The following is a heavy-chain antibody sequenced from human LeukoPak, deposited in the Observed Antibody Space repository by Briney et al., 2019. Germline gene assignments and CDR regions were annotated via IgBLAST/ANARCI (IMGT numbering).Heavy chain of an antibody. D-gene: IGHD3-3*01. CDR1: GFTFSSYG. CDR2: ISYDGSNK. Sequence: PGRSLRLSCAASGFTFSSYGMHWVRQAPGKGLEWVAVISYDGSNKYYADSVKGRFTISRDNSKNTLYLQMNSLRAEDTAVYYCAKDHYDFWSGYVPYYYYGMDVWGQGTTVTVSS. V-gene: IGHV3-30*18. CDR3: AKDHYDFWSGYVPYYYYGMDV. J-gene: IGHJ6*02.